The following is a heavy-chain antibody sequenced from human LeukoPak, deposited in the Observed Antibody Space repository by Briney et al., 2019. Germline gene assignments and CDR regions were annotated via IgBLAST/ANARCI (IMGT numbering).Heavy chain of an antibody. J-gene: IGHJ6*02. CDR3: ARDADGMDV. V-gene: IGHV1-2*02. CDR2: INPKSGGT. Sequence: ASVKVSCKASGDTFTGYYLHWVRQAPGQGLEWMGWINPKSGGTNYAQKFQGRVTMTRDTSISTAYMELSRLRSDDTAVYYCARDADGMDVWGQGTTVTVSS. CDR1: GDTFTGYY.